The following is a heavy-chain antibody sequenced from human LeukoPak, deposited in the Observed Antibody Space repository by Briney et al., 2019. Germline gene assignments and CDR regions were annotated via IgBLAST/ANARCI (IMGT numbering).Heavy chain of an antibody. CDR2: IWYDGSNK. J-gene: IGHJ6*01. D-gene: IGHD2-21*02. CDR1: GFTFSSYG. Sequence: GGSLRLACAAAGFTFSSYGMHWVRQAPGKGLEWVAVIWYDGSNKYYADSVKGRVTISRDNSKNTLYMQMNSLRAEDTAVYYCARDRGGGDAYYYYYYGMDVWGQGTTVTVSS. CDR3: ARDRGGGDAYYYYYYGMDV. V-gene: IGHV3-33*01.